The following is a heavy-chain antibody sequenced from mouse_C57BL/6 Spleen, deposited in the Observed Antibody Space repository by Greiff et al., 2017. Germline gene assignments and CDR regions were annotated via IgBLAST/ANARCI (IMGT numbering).Heavy chain of an antibody. J-gene: IGHJ1*03. CDR1: GFTFSSYT. D-gene: IGHD2-2*01. CDR3: ARHDGYDPWYFDV. Sequence: EVQVVESGGGLVKPGGSLKLSCAASGFTFSSYTMSWVRQTPEKRLEWVATISGGGGNTYYPDSVKGRFTISRDNAKNTLYLQMSSLRSEDTALYYCARHDGYDPWYFDVWGTGTTVTVSS. CDR2: ISGGGGNT. V-gene: IGHV5-9*01.